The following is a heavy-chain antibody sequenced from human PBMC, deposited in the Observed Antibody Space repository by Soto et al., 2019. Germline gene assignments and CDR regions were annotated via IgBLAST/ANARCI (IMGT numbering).Heavy chain of an antibody. V-gene: IGHV4-61*01. CDR3: ARDLVPSRYCTNGVCLNGWFDP. Sequence: PSETLSLTCTVSGGSVSSGSYYWSWIRQPPGKGLEWIGYIYYSGSTNYNPTLKSRVTISVDTSKNQFSLKLSSVTAADTAVYYCARDLVPSRYCTNGVCLNGWFDPWGQGPLVTVPQ. D-gene: IGHD2-8*01. CDR1: GGSVSSGSYY. J-gene: IGHJ5*02. CDR2: IYYSGST.